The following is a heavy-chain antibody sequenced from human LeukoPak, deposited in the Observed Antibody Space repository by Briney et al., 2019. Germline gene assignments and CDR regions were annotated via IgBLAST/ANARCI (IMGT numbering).Heavy chain of an antibody. CDR2: ISYDGSNK. D-gene: IGHD3-3*01. J-gene: IGHJ5*02. CDR1: GFTFSSYA. V-gene: IGHV3-30-3*01. Sequence: GGSLRLSCAASGFTFSSYAMHWVRQAPGKGLEWVAVISYDGSNKYYADSVKGRFTISRDNSKNTLYLQMNSLRAEDTAVYYCARAYYDFWSGYVFDPWGQGTLVTVSS. CDR3: ARAYYDFWSGYVFDP.